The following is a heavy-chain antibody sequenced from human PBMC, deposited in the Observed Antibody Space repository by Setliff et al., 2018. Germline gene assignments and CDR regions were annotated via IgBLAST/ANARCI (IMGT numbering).Heavy chain of an antibody. J-gene: IGHJ3*02. CDR3: AKGDITAGYAFDI. Sequence: PGGSLRLSCAASGFTFSSYWMSWVRQAPGKGLEWVANIKQDGSEKYYVDSVKGRFTISRDNAKNSLYLQMNGLRAEDTAVYYCAKGDITAGYAFDIWGQGTMVTVSS. CDR1: GFTFSSYW. D-gene: IGHD6-13*01. CDR2: IKQDGSEK. V-gene: IGHV3-7*01.